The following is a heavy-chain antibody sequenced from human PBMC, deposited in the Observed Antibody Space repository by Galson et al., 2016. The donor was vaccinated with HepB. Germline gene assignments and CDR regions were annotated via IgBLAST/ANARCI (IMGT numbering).Heavy chain of an antibody. CDR2: ISFDASTK. D-gene: IGHD1-1*01. J-gene: IGHJ6*02. V-gene: IGHV3-30-3*01. Sequence: SLRLSCAASGFTFNNYAMHWVRQAPGKGLEWVTVISFDASTKYYADSVKGRFTIARDNSQNTLYLQMNSLRTEDTAAYYCARGVQLERGGNYYYYDMDVWGQGTTVTVSS. CDR3: ARGVQLERGGNYYYYDMDV. CDR1: GFTFNNYA.